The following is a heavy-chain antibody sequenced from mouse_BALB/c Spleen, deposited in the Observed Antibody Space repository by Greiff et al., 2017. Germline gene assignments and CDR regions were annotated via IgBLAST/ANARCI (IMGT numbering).Heavy chain of an antibody. J-gene: IGHJ3*01. CDR1: GYTFTSYW. V-gene: IGHV1-7*01. CDR2: INPSTGYT. CDR3: ARRGYDYDGFAY. D-gene: IGHD2-4*01. Sequence: QVQLQQSGAELAKPGASVKMSCKASGYTFTSYWMHWVKQRPGQGLEWIGYINPSTGYTEYNQKFKDKATLTADKSSSTAYMQLSSLTSEDSAVYYCARRGYDYDGFAYWGQGTLVTVSA.